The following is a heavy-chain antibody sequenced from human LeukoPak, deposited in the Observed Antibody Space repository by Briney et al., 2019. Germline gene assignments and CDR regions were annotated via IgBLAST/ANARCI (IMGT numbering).Heavy chain of an antibody. CDR1: GFTFSSYA. CDR3: AKRNTYYDSSGYSFDY. D-gene: IGHD3-22*01. CDR2: ISGSGGST. V-gene: IGHV3-23*01. J-gene: IGHJ4*02. Sequence: GGSLRLSCAASGFTFSSYAMSWVRQAPGKGLEWVSAISGSGGSTYYADSVKGRCTISRDNSKNTLYLQMNSLRAEDTAVYYCAKRNTYYDSSGYSFDYWGQGTLVTVSS.